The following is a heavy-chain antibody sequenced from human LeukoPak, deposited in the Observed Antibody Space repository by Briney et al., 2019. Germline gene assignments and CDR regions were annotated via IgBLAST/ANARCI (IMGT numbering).Heavy chain of an antibody. V-gene: IGHV3-30-3*01. Sequence: GRSLRLSCAASGFTFSSYAMHWVRQAPGKGLEWVAVISYDGSNKYYADSVKGRFTISRDNSKNTLYLQMNSLRAEDTAVYYCARDYYGSGSYLDYWGQGTLVTVSS. CDR2: ISYDGSNK. CDR3: ARDYYGSGSYLDY. D-gene: IGHD3-10*01. J-gene: IGHJ4*02. CDR1: GFTFSSYA.